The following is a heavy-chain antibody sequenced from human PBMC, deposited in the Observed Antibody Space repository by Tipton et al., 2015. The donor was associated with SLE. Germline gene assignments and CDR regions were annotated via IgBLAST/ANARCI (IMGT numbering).Heavy chain of an antibody. CDR1: GGSISSGSFS. J-gene: IGHJ3*02. Sequence: TLSLTCTVSGGSISSGSFSWSWIRQPAGQGLEWIGHSYTSGRTDYNLSLKSRVTISIDTSKNHFSLNLNSVTAADTAVYYCARDPQGFTIFGEGFHIWGQGTMVTVSS. CDR2: SYTSGRT. V-gene: IGHV4-61*09. D-gene: IGHD3-3*01. CDR3: ARDPQGFTIFGEGFHI.